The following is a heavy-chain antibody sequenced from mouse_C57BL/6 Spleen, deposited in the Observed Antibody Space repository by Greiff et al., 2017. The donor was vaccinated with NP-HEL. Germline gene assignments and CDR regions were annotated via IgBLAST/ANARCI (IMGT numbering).Heavy chain of an antibody. Sequence: QVQLQQSGPGILQPSQTLSLTCSFSGFSLSTFGMGVGWIRQPSGKGLEWLAHIWWDDDKYYNPALKSRLTISKDTSKNQVFLKIANVDTADTATDYCARIESSGYENYAMDYWGQGTSVTVSS. J-gene: IGHJ4*01. D-gene: IGHD3-2*02. V-gene: IGHV8-8*01. CDR3: ARIESSGYENYAMDY. CDR2: IWWDDDK. CDR1: GFSLSTFGMG.